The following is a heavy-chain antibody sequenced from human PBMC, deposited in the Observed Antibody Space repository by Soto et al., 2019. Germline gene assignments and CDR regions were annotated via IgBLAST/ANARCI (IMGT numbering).Heavy chain of an antibody. CDR3: AKDIHTTNWSVFDG. Sequence: PGGSLRLSCAASGFTFDDYAMHWVRHVPGKGLEWVSSVNWSGARIAYADSVRGRFTVSRDNAKNSLYLQMNSLRVEDTALYYCAKDIHTTNWSVFDGWGKGTLVTVSS. J-gene: IGHJ4*02. CDR1: GFTFDDYA. V-gene: IGHV3-9*01. D-gene: IGHD7-27*01. CDR2: VNWSGARI.